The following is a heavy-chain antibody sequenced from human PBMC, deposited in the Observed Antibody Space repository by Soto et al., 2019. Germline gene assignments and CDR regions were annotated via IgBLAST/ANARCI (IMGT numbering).Heavy chain of an antibody. V-gene: IGHV4-4*02. CDR2: IYHTGTT. J-gene: IGHJ4*01. CDR3: ARHISVPRTRGFDF. CDR1: GGSISDNW. D-gene: IGHD2-21*01. Sequence: QVQLQESGPGLLKTSGTLSLTCDVYGGSISDNWWSWVGQPLGKGLECIGVIYHTGTTHYNLSLWSRLTISLDKSKNHFSRKLSSVPAADTAVYYCARHISVPRTRGFDFWGHGTLVTVSS.